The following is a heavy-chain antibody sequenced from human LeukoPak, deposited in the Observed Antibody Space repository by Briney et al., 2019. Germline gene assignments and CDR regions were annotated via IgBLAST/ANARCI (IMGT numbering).Heavy chain of an antibody. CDR1: GYTFTSYG. Sequence: ASVKVSCKASGYTFTSYGISWVRQAPGQGLQWMGWISAYNGNTNYAQKLKGRVTMTTDTSTSTAYMELRSLRSDDTAVYYCARDTRRGCSSTSCQNWFDPWGQGTLVTVSS. CDR2: ISAYNGNT. J-gene: IGHJ5*02. D-gene: IGHD2-2*01. CDR3: ARDTRRGCSSTSCQNWFDP. V-gene: IGHV1-18*01.